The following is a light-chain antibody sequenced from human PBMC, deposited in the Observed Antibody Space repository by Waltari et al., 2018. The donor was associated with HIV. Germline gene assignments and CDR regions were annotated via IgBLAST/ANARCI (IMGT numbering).Light chain of an antibody. CDR3: QTWDSNIRI. CDR1: ELGNMY. J-gene: IGLJ2*01. V-gene: IGLV3-1*01. CDR2: QNC. Sequence: SYDLTHELSVSVFPDQAARISCSGHELGNMYFSWYQQKSGQSPVQVIYQNCKRPSGVPERFSGSNSGNTATLTISGTQVMDEADYHCQTWDSNIRIFGGGTKLTVL.